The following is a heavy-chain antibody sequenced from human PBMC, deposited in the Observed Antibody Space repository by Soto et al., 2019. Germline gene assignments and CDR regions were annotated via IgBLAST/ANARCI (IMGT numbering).Heavy chain of an antibody. CDR1: GYTFTSNY. D-gene: IGHD3-10*02. V-gene: IGHV1-46*01. CDR2: INPSTGNT. Sequence: ASVKVSCKASGYTFTSNYMHWVRQAPGQGLEWMGIINPSTGNTVYAQNFQGRVTMTRDTSISTVYMELSSLRSDDTAVYYCARALLCSGSYYNNINYYYYYGMDVWGQGTTVTVSS. CDR3: ARALLCSGSYYNNINYYYYYGMDV. J-gene: IGHJ6*02.